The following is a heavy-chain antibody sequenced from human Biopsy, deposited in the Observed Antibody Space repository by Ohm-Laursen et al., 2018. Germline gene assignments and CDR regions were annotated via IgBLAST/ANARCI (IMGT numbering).Heavy chain of an antibody. D-gene: IGHD6-19*01. V-gene: IGHV4-59*08. CDR2: IDYRGST. Sequence: GTLSLTCTVSSGSISSYYWSWIRQPPGKGLEWIGYIDYRGSTKYNPSLRSRVTMSIDTSRNQFSLKLSSVTAADTAVYYCATTTMDTSGWFGNYFDSWGQGTLVTVSA. CDR3: ATTTMDTSGWFGNYFDS. J-gene: IGHJ4*02. CDR1: SGSISSYY.